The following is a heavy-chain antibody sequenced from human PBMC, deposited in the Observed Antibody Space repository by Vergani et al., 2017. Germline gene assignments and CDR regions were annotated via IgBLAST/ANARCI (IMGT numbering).Heavy chain of an antibody. CDR2: IYYSGST. D-gene: IGHD2-2*02. J-gene: IGHJ5*02. V-gene: IGHV4-59*13. CDR1: GGSISSYY. Sequence: QVQLQESGPGLVKPSETLSLTCTVSGGSISSYYWSWIRQPPGKGLEWIGYIYYSGSTNYNPSLKSRVTISVDTSQNQFSLKLSSVTVADTAVYYCARAPQYCSSTSCYIGPWFDPWGQGTLVTVSS. CDR3: ARAPQYCSSTSCYIGPWFDP.